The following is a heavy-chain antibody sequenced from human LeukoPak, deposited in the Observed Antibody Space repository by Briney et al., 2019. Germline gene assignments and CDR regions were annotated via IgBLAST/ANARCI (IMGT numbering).Heavy chain of an antibody. D-gene: IGHD6-13*01. J-gene: IGHJ4*02. CDR2: INPSGGST. CDR3: ASRGLRHSSSWYDWDY. V-gene: IGHV1-46*01. CDR1: GYTFTSYY. Sequence: ASVKVSCKASGYTFTSYYMHWVRQAAGQGLEWMGIINPSGGSTSYAQKFQGRVTMTRDTSTSTVYMELSSLRSEDTAVYYCASRGLRHSSSWYDWDYWGQGTLVTVSS.